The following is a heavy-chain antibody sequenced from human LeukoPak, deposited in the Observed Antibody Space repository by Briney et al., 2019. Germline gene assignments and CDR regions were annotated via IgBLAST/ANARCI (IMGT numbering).Heavy chain of an antibody. D-gene: IGHD3-10*01. J-gene: IGHJ4*02. CDR1: GGSFSGFY. CDR2: IDQSGGT. CDR3: AINDGSGSYYKSDY. Sequence: PSETPSLTCGVYGGSFSGFYWSWIRQPPGKGLEWIGEIDQSGGTNYNPSLKSRVTITIDTSKNQFSLKVNSVTAADTAVYYCAINDGSGSYYKSDYWGQGTLVTVSS. V-gene: IGHV4-34*01.